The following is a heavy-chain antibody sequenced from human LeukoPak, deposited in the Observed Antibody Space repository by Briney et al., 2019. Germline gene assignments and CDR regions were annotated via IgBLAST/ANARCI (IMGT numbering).Heavy chain of an antibody. CDR1: GFTFSNYN. V-gene: IGHV3-48*02. CDR2: ISSSSSTV. CDR3: ARAEGAAAGPFDY. D-gene: IGHD6-13*01. Sequence: GGSLRLPCAASGFTFSNYNMNWVRQAPGKGLEWVSYISSSSSTVYHADSVKGRFTISRDNAKNSLSLQMNSLRDEDTAVYYCARAEGAAAGPFDYWGQGMLVTVSS. J-gene: IGHJ4*02.